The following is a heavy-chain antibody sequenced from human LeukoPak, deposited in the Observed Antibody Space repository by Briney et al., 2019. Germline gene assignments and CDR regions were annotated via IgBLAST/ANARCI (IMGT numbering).Heavy chain of an antibody. V-gene: IGHV3-11*04. J-gene: IGHJ4*02. CDR1: GFIFSDYY. D-gene: IGHD5-24*01. Sequence: PGGSLRLSCGASGFIFSDYYMSWIRQAPGKGLEWVSYISSSGSPIYYADSVKGRFTMSRDNAKNSLFLEMNSLRVEDTAIYYCARDRGDGYNYRSPFDSWGQGTLVTVSS. CDR2: ISSSGSPI. CDR3: ARDRGDGYNYRSPFDS.